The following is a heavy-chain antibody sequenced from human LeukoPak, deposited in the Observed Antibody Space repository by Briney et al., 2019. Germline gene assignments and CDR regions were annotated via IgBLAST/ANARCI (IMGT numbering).Heavy chain of an antibody. CDR2: IYYSGGT. Sequence: SETLSLACTVSGGAISSYYWSWIRQPPGKGLEWIGYIYYSGGTKYNPSLMSRVTISVDRAQNQFSLSLRSVTAADTAVYYCARDGLYDSSGYYMDSWGQGTLVIVSS. V-gene: IGHV4-59*01. D-gene: IGHD3-22*01. CDR3: ARDGLYDSSGYYMDS. J-gene: IGHJ4*02. CDR1: GGAISSYY.